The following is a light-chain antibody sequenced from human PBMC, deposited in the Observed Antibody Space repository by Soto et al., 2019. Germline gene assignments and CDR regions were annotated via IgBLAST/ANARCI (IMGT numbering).Light chain of an antibody. CDR3: CSYAGSTTWL. V-gene: IGLV2-23*01. Sequence: QSALTQPASVSGSPGQSITISCTGTSSDVGSYNLGSWYQQHPGKAPKLIIYEGTKRPSGVSNRFSGSKSGNTASLTISGLQAEDEADYYYCSYAGSTTWLFGGGTQLTVL. CDR1: SSDVGSYNL. J-gene: IGLJ3*02. CDR2: EGT.